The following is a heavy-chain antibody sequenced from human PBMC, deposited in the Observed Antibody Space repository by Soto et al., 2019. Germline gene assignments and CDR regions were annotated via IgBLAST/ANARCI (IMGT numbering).Heavy chain of an antibody. CDR1: GGSISSGVYY. V-gene: IGHV4-31*03. Sequence: QVQLQESGPGLVKPSQTLSLTCTVSGGSISSGVYYWNWIRQHPGKGLEWIGNIYYSGTTYHNPSLKSRVAISVDTSKNQFSLKLSSVTAADTAVYYCARDRRGTLLRGYYYYGLDVWGQGTTVTVS. CDR3: ARDRRGTLLRGYYYYGLDV. J-gene: IGHJ6*02. CDR2: IYYSGTT.